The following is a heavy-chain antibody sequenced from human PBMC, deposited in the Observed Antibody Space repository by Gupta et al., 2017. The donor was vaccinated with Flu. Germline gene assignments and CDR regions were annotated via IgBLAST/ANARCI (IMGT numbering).Heavy chain of an antibody. V-gene: IGHV3-74*03. CDR1: GFTFSSSY. D-gene: IGHD4-17*01. CDR2: INPDGSST. Sequence: EMQLVESGGGLVQPGGSLSLSCAASGFTFSSSYFQWARQAPGKELEWVSRINPDGSSTTYAESVKGRFTISRDNAKNTLYLQMNSLGDDDTAVYYCATVTSGCWGQGTLVTVSS. J-gene: IGHJ4*02. CDR3: ATVTSGC.